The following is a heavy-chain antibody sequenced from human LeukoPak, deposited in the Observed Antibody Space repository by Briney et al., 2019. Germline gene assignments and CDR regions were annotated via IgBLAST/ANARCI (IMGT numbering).Heavy chain of an antibody. Sequence: GGSLRLSCAASGFTVSSNYMSWVRQAPGKGLEWVSVIYSGGSTYHADSVKGRFTISRDNSKNTLYLQMNSLRAEDTAVYYCAKKMLAHMDVWGKGTTVTVSS. CDR2: IYSGGST. J-gene: IGHJ6*03. V-gene: IGHV3-53*01. CDR3: AKKMLAHMDV. D-gene: IGHD3-10*02. CDR1: GFTVSSNY.